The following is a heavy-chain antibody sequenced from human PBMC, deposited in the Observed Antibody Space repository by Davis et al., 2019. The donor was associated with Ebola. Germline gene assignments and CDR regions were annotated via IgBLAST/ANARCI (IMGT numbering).Heavy chain of an antibody. CDR2: VYYSGYT. CDR1: GGSISNHY. CDR3: ARGNDDYLSLDY. V-gene: IGHV4-59*11. D-gene: IGHD4-17*01. Sequence: SETLSLTCTVSGGSISNHYWSWIRQPPGKAPEWIGYVYYSGYTDYNPSLRGRVTISVDTSKDQLSLRLHSVTAADTAVYYCARGNDDYLSLDYWGQGTLVTVSS. J-gene: IGHJ4*02.